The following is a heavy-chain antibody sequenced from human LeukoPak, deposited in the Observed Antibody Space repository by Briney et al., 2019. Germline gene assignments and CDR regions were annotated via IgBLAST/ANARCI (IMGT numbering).Heavy chain of an antibody. D-gene: IGHD6-13*01. CDR3: ARGDSQSWYDWFDP. J-gene: IGHJ5*02. CDR1: GGSISSGSYY. CDR2: IYTSGST. V-gene: IGHV4-61*02. Sequence: SETLSLTCTASGGSISSGSYYWSWIRQPAGKGLEWIGRIYTSGSTNYNPSLKSRVTISVDTSKNQFSLKLSSVTAADTAVYYCARGDSQSWYDWFDPWGQGTLVTVSS.